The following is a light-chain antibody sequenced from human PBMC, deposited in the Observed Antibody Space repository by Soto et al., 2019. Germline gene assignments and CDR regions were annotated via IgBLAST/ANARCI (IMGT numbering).Light chain of an antibody. CDR1: QSVSIN. J-gene: IGKJ4*01. Sequence: EIVMTQSPGTLSVSPGERATLSCRASQSVSINLAWYQQKPGQAPRLLIYDASTRATGIPARFSGSGSGTEFTLTISSLQSKDFAVYYCQQYNSWPLTFGGGTKVEIK. V-gene: IGKV3D-15*01. CDR3: QQYNSWPLT. CDR2: DAS.